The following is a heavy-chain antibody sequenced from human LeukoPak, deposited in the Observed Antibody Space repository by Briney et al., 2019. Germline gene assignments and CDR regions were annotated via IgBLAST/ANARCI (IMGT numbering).Heavy chain of an antibody. D-gene: IGHD4-17*01. J-gene: IGHJ4*02. V-gene: IGHV3-30*03. CDR1: GFTLSSYG. CDR2: ISYDGNNK. CDR3: ARFGNTVTLDY. Sequence: GGSLRLSCAASGFTLSSYGMHWVRQAPGKGLEWVAVISYDGNNKYYADSVKGRFTISRDNAKNSLYLQMNSLRAEDTAVYYCARFGNTVTLDYWGQGTLVTVSS.